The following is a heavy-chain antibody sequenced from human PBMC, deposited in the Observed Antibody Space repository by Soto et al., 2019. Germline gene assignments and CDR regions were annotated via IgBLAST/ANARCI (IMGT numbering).Heavy chain of an antibody. D-gene: IGHD6-13*01. CDR1: GFSVTTNY. CDR2: INAGGST. J-gene: IGHJ4*02. CDR3: ARGTWGISWPNFFDY. Sequence: PGGSLRLSCSAPGFSVTTNYMSWVRQAPGKGLEWVSLINAGGSTAYADSVKGRFTISRDNSNNTLYLQFNSLRAEDTAGYYCARGTWGISWPNFFDYWGQGVPVTV. V-gene: IGHV3-53*01.